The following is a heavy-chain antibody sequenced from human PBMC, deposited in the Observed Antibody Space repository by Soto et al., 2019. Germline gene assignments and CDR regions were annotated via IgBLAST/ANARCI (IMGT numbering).Heavy chain of an antibody. CDR1: GGSISSYY. Sequence: SETLSLTCTVSGGSISSYYWSWIRQPPGKGLEWIGYIYYSGSTNYNPSLKSRVTISVDTSKNQFFLKLGSVTAADTAVYYCARRNYYYYMDVWGKGTTVTVSS. V-gene: IGHV4-59*08. J-gene: IGHJ6*03. CDR3: ARRNYYYYMDV. CDR2: IYYSGST.